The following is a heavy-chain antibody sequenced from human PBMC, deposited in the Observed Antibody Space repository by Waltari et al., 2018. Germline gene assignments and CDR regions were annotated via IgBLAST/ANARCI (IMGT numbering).Heavy chain of an antibody. CDR1: GYTLPSYA. CDR3: ARDIVVVAATPKGGYFDY. D-gene: IGHD2-15*01. Sequence: QVQLVQSGAEVKKPGASVKVSCKASGYTLPSYAMHWVRPDPGQRLEGMGWINECNGNTKYAQKFQGRVTITRDTSASTAYMERSSLRSEDTAVYYCARDIVVVAATPKGGYFDYWGQGTLVTVSS. J-gene: IGHJ4*02. CDR2: INECNGNT. V-gene: IGHV1-3*01.